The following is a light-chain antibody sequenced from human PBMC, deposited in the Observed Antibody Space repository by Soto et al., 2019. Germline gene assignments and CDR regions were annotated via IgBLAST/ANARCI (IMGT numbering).Light chain of an antibody. CDR2: GAS. J-gene: IGKJ5*01. CDR3: QQYGSSQIT. V-gene: IGKV3-20*01. Sequence: EVVLTQSPGSLSLSPGARATLSCRATQSVSSYLAWYQQKPGQAPRLLIYGASNRATGVPDRFSGSGSGTDFTLTIGRLEPEDFAVYYCQQYGSSQITFGQGTRLEIK. CDR1: QSVSSY.